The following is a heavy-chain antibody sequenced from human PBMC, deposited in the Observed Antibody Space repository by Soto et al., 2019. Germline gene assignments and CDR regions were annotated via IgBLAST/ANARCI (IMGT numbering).Heavy chain of an antibody. CDR1: GFTFSSYG. CDR3: ARGIAAQDY. CDR2: ISYDGSNK. D-gene: IGHD6-6*01. Sequence: QVQLVESGGGVVQPGRSLRLSCAASGFTFSSYGMHWVRQAPGKGLEWVSFISYDGSNKYYADSVKGRFTISRDNSKNTLYLQMNSLRAEDTAVYYCARGIAAQDYWGQGTLVTVSS. V-gene: IGHV3-30*03. J-gene: IGHJ4*02.